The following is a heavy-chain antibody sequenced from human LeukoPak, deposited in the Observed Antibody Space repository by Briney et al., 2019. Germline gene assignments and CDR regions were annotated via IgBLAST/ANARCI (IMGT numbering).Heavy chain of an antibody. CDR3: ARLSFEQQPLLFYYYYYMDV. D-gene: IGHD6-13*01. CDR1: GGSISSGSYY. J-gene: IGHJ6*03. Sequence: SQTLSLTCTVSGGSISSGSYYWSWIRQPAGKGLEWIGRIYASGSTNYNPSLKSRVTISVDTSKNQFSLKLSSVTAADTAVYYCARLSFEQQPLLFYYYYYMDVWGKGTTVTVSS. CDR2: IYASGST. V-gene: IGHV4-61*02.